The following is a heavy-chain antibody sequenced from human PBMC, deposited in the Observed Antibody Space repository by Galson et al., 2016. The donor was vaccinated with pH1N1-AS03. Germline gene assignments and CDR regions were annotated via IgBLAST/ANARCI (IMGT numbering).Heavy chain of an antibody. Sequence: SLRLSCAASGFTFSTYSMNWVRQAPGKGLEWVSGIWGNGDSTYYADFVKGRFTISRGNSKNTLYLQMNSLRADDTAVYYCAKDMKPDGVYDLDYWGQGTLVTVSS. V-gene: IGHV3-23*01. CDR1: GFTFSTYS. D-gene: IGHD5/OR15-5a*01. CDR3: AKDMKPDGVYDLDY. J-gene: IGHJ4*02. CDR2: IWGNGDST.